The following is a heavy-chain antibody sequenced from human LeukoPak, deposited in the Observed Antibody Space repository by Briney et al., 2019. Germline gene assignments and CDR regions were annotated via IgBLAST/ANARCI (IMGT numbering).Heavy chain of an antibody. J-gene: IGHJ4*02. CDR1: GYTFTRYG. CDR3: AREYSNGCFFDY. V-gene: IGHV1-18*01. Sequence: ASVKVSCKASGYTFTRYGISWVRQAPGQGLEWMGWISAYNGDTNYAQRLQGRVTMTTDTSTSTAYMELRSLRSDDTAVYYCAREYSNGCFFDYWGQGTLVTVSS. D-gene: IGHD6-19*01. CDR2: ISAYNGDT.